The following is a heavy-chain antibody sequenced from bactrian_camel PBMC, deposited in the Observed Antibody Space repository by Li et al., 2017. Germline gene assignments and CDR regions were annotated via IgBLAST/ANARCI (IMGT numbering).Heavy chain of an antibody. J-gene: IGHJ4*01. Sequence: VQLVESGGGSVQAGGALKLACAASGYTYSNYCVGWFRQAPGKEREAVAVGETRGERTIYADSVKGRFTLSVDNAKTTAYLQMNSLKPEDTALYYCAADSPTYDCYSGLIDGYRYWGQGTQVTVS. D-gene: IGHD3*01. CDR2: GETRGERT. CDR1: GYTYSNYC. CDR3: AADSPTYDCYSGLIDGYRY. V-gene: IGHV3-3*01.